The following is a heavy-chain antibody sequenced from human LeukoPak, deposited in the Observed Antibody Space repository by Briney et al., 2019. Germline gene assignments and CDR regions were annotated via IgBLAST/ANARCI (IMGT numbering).Heavy chain of an antibody. CDR2: INNDGTTT. CDR3: AGGGVTTPTPYYYYYGMDV. Sequence: PGGSLRLSCAASGFTFSSHWMHWVRQAPGKGLVWVSRINNDGTTTAYADSVRGRFTISRDNAKNTLYLQMNSLRAEDTAVYYCAGGGVTTPTPYYYYYGMDVWGQGTTVTVSS. V-gene: IGHV3-74*01. J-gene: IGHJ6*02. D-gene: IGHD3-16*01. CDR1: GFTFSSHW.